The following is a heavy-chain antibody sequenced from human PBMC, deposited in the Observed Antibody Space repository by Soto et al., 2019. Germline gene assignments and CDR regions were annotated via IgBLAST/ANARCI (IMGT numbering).Heavy chain of an antibody. Sequence: QVQLVQSGAEVKKPGASVRVSCKASGYTITCCAMHWVRQAPGQRPEWMGWINAGDGDTKYSQNFQGRLTIIRDTXXSTAYMELSSLSSEDTAVYYCARDGEGKAAAGMVYWGQGTLVTVSS. CDR3: ARDGEGKAAAGMVY. CDR1: GYTITCCA. V-gene: IGHV1-3*01. J-gene: IGHJ4*02. CDR2: INAGDGDT. D-gene: IGHD6-13*01.